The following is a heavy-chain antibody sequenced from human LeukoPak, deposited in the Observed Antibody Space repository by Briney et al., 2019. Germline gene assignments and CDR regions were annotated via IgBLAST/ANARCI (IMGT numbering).Heavy chain of an antibody. D-gene: IGHD3-10*01. CDR2: IYPGDSDT. V-gene: IGHV5-51*01. Sequence: GESLKISCKGSGYTFSTYWIAWVRQMPEKGLEWMGIIYPGDSDTRYSPSFQGQVTTSADKSITTAYLQWSSLKASDTAIYYCARSPPYNGSGTYYDYWGQGTLVTVSS. CDR3: ARSPPYNGSGTYYDY. J-gene: IGHJ4*02. CDR1: GYTFSTYW.